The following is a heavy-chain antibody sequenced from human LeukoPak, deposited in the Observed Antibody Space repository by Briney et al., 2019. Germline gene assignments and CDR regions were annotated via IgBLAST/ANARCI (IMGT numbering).Heavy chain of an antibody. CDR3: AKGGVDIVVAVAATQVYY. J-gene: IGHJ4*02. D-gene: IGHD2-15*01. V-gene: IGHV3-23*01. CDR2: ISGSGGST. CDR1: GFTFSSYA. Sequence: GGSLRLSCAASGFTFSSYAMSWVRQAPGKGLEWVSAISGSGGSTYYADSVKGRFTISRDNSKNTLYLQMNSLRAEDTAVYYCAKGGVDIVVAVAATQVYYWGQGTLVTVSS.